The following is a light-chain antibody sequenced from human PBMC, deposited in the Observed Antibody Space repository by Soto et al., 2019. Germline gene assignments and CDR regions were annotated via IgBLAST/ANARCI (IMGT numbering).Light chain of an antibody. CDR2: RNN. CDR1: SSNIGSNY. CDR3: AAWDDSLSGREV. J-gene: IGLJ1*01. Sequence: QSVLTQPPSASGTPGQRVTISCSGSSSNIGSNYVYWYQQLPGTAPKLLIYRNNQRPSGVPDRFSGSKSGTSASLAISGLRSEDEADYYCAAWDDSLSGREVFGTGTKVT. V-gene: IGLV1-47*01.